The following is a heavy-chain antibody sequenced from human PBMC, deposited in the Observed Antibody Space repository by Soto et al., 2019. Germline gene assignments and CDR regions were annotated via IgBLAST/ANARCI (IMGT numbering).Heavy chain of an antibody. V-gene: IGHV4-39*01. J-gene: IGHJ6*02. CDR2: IYYSGST. CDR3: ARLRCSSTSCYYYYYYYGMDV. D-gene: IGHD2-2*01. CDR1: GGSISSSSYY. Sequence: SETLSLTCTVSGGSISSSSYYWGWIRQPPGKGLEWIGTIYYSGSTYYNPSLKSRVTISVDTSKNQSSLKLSSVTAADTAVYYCARLRCSSTSCYYYYYYYGMDVWGQGTTVTVSS.